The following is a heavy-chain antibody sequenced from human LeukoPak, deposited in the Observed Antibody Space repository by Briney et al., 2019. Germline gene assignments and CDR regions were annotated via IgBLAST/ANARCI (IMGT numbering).Heavy chain of an antibody. V-gene: IGHV1-69*04. J-gene: IGHJ5*02. CDR2: IIPILGIA. CDR1: GGTFSSYA. D-gene: IGHD4-11*01. Sequence: SVKVSCKASGGTFSSYAISWVRQAPGQGLEWMGRIIPILGIANYAQKFQGRVTITADKSTSTAYMELSGLRSEDTAVYYCARLDTYEFTTSNDYSNQLYWFDPWGQGTLVTVSS. CDR3: ARLDTYEFTTSNDYSNQLYWFDP.